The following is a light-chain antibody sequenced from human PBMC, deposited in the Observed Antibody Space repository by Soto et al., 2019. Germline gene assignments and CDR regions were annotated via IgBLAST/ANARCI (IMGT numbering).Light chain of an antibody. J-gene: IGKJ2*01. V-gene: IGKV3-20*01. Sequence: EIVLTQSPGTLSLSPGERATLSCRASQSVSSSYLAWYQQKPGQAPRLLIYGASSRATGITDRFSGSGSGPYFTLTISRLEPEDFAVYYCQQYGSSPRTFGQGTKLEIK. CDR2: GAS. CDR1: QSVSSSY. CDR3: QQYGSSPRT.